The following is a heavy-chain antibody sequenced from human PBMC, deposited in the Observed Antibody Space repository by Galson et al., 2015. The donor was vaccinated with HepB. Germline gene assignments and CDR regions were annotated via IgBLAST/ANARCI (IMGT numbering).Heavy chain of an antibody. J-gene: IGHJ4*02. D-gene: IGHD6-13*01. CDR1: GFTFSDFA. CDR3: ARGGVSIAATGGFDS. CDR2: ISYDGSNK. Sequence: SLRLSCAASGFTFSDFALHWVRQAPGKGLEWVAVISYDGSNKYYADSVKGRFTISRDKSKNTLYLQLNSLRAEDTAVYYCARGGVSIAATGGFDSWGQGTLVTVSS. V-gene: IGHV3-30-3*01.